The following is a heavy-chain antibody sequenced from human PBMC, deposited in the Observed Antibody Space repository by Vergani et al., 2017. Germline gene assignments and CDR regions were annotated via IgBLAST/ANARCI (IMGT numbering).Heavy chain of an antibody. J-gene: IGHJ4*02. D-gene: IGHD6-13*01. CDR1: GYTFTSYG. Sequence: QVQLVQSGAEVKKPGASVKVSCKASGYTFTSYGISWVRQAPGQGLEWMGIINPSGGSTSYAQKFQGRVTMTRDTSTSTVYMELSSLRSEDTAVYYCARDSVYSSSWYGDFDYWGQGTLVTVSS. V-gene: IGHV1-46*03. CDR2: INPSGGST. CDR3: ARDSVYSSSWYGDFDY.